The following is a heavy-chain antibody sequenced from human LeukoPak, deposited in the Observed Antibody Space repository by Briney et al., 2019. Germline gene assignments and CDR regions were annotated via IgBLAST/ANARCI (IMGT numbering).Heavy chain of an antibody. V-gene: IGHV1-69*05. Sequence: SVKVSCKPSGRTFSSYAISWVRQAPGQGLEWMGGIIPIFGTANYAQKFQGRVTITTDESTSTAYMELSSLRSEDTAVYYCARAPKFRGVIIQAEFDPWGQGTLVTVSS. CDR1: GRTFSSYA. CDR2: IIPIFGTA. J-gene: IGHJ5*02. CDR3: ARAPKFRGVIIQAEFDP. D-gene: IGHD3-10*01.